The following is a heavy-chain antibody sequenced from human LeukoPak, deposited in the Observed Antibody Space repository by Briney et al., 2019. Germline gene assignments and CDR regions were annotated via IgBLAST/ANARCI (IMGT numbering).Heavy chain of an antibody. Sequence: GGSLRLSCVASGFTFSNAWMNWVRQAPGKGLEWVGRIKGNADGRTTEYAAPVRGRFTMSRDDSKNTLYLQMNSLKTEDTAVYYCSTTYYYDSSEGYWGQGTLVTVSS. D-gene: IGHD3-22*01. CDR2: IKGNADGRTT. CDR1: GFTFSNAW. V-gene: IGHV3-15*07. J-gene: IGHJ4*02. CDR3: STTYYYDSSEGY.